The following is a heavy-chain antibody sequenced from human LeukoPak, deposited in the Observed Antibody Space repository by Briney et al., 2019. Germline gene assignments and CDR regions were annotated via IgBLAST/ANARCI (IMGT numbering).Heavy chain of an antibody. D-gene: IGHD6-19*01. CDR1: GGSFSGYY. Sequence: SETLSLTYAVYGGSFSGYYWSWIRQPPGKGLEWIGEINHSGSTNYNPSLKSRVTISVDTSKNQFSLKLSSVTAADTAVYYCASLSRVSSGAGKDYWGQGTLVTVSS. CDR2: INHSGST. CDR3: ASLSRVSSGAGKDY. V-gene: IGHV4-34*01. J-gene: IGHJ4*02.